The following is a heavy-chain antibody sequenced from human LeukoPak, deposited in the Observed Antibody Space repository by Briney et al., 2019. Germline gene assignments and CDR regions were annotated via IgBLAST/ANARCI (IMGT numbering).Heavy chain of an antibody. CDR2: IIPILGIA. CDR3: ARGEGDSRDGYNYYFDY. J-gene: IGHJ4*02. Sequence: VASVTVSCKASGGTFSIYAISWVRQAPGQGLEWMGRIIPILGIANYAQKFQGRVTITADKSTSTAYMELSSLRSEDTAVYYCARGEGDSRDGYNYYFDYWGQGTLVTVSS. V-gene: IGHV1-69*04. CDR1: GGTFSIYA. D-gene: IGHD5-24*01.